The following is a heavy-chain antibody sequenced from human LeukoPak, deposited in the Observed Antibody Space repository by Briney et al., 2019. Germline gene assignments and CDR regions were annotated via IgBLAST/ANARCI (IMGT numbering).Heavy chain of an antibody. CDR1: GGSISGYY. CDR2: IYTSGSA. V-gene: IGHV4-4*07. Sequence: PSETLSLTCTVSGGSISGYYWSWIRQPAGQGLEWIGHIYTSGSANYNPSLKSRVTMSVDTSKNQFSLKLTSVTAADTAVYYCARVYSSSSPTDYWGQGTLVTVSS. J-gene: IGHJ4*02. D-gene: IGHD6-6*01. CDR3: ARVYSSSSPTDY.